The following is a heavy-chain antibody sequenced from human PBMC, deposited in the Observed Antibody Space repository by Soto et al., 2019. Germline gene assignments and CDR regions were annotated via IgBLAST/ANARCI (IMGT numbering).Heavy chain of an antibody. CDR1: GFTFSDYA. CDR2: VSHDGRNT. D-gene: IGHD6-19*01. V-gene: IGHV3-30*18. CDR3: GKGGREWLATSGFNY. Sequence: VQLVESGGGVVQPGRSLRLSFAASGFTFSDYAMHWVRQAPGKGLELVAVVSHDGRNTHYADSVKGRFTISRDSSKKTVPLEMTSLRGEDRAVNYCGKGGREWLATSGFNYWGQGALVTVSS. J-gene: IGHJ4*02.